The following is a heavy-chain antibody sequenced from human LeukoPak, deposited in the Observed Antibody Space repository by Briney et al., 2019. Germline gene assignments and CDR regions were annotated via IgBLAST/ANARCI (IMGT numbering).Heavy chain of an antibody. CDR1: GYTFTGYY. V-gene: IGHV1-2*04. CDR3: ARGTVTTTATEFDP. J-gene: IGHJ5*02. D-gene: IGHD4-17*01. CDR2: INPNSGGT. Sequence: ASVKVSCKASGYTFTGYYMHWVRQAPGQGLEWMGWINPNSGGTNYAQKFQGWVTMTRVTSISTAYMELSRLRSDDTAVYYCARGTVTTTATEFDPWGQGTLVTVSS.